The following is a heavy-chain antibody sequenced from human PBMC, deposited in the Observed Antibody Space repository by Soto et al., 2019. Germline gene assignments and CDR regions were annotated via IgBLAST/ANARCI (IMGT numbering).Heavy chain of an antibody. Sequence: ASVKVSCKASGYTFTSYSMHWVRQAPVQRLEWMGWINAGNGNTKYSQKFQGRVTITRDTSASTAYMELSSLRSEDTAVYYCARDVDSRGYYWSAFDIWGQGTTVT. CDR2: INAGNGNT. CDR3: ARDVDSRGYYWSAFDI. V-gene: IGHV1-3*01. J-gene: IGHJ3*02. D-gene: IGHD3-22*01. CDR1: GYTFTSYS.